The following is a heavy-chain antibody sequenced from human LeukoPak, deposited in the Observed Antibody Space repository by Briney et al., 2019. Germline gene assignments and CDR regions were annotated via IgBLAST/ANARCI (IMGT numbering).Heavy chain of an antibody. CDR1: GGSVNNYY. CDR3: ARSPRDSNWLNS. J-gene: IGHJ4*02. V-gene: IGHV4-4*07. Sequence: SETLSLTCTVSGGSVNNYYWSWVRQPAGKGLEWIGRIYSSGSTKYNPSLKSRVTMSVETPKNQFSLKLSSVTAAATALLYCARSPRDSNWLNSGAQGPLFTVS. CDR2: IYSSGST. D-gene: IGHD4-11*01.